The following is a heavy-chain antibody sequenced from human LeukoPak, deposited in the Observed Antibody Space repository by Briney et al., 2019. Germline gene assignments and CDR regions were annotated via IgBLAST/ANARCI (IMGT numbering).Heavy chain of an antibody. D-gene: IGHD6-19*01. V-gene: IGHV1-18*01. Sequence: GASVKVSCKASGYTFTSYDINWVRQATGQGLEWMGWISAYNGNTNYAQKLQGRVTMTTDTSTSTAYMELRSLRSDDTAVYYCARVLQWPQFDYWGQGTLVTVSS. CDR3: ARVLQWPQFDY. CDR1: GYTFTSYD. CDR2: ISAYNGNT. J-gene: IGHJ4*02.